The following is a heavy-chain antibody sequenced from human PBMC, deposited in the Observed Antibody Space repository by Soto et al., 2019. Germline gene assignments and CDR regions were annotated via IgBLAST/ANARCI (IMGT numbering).Heavy chain of an antibody. V-gene: IGHV3-23*01. Sequence: EVQLLESGGGLVQPGGSLRLSCAASGFTFSNYAVTWVRQAPGKGLEWVSTISGSGGSTYYADSVKGRFTISRDNSKNTLYLQMNSLRAKATAVYYCAKDQGSSWYEIDYWGQGTLVTVSS. CDR3: AKDQGSSWYEIDY. J-gene: IGHJ4*02. CDR2: ISGSGGST. D-gene: IGHD6-13*01. CDR1: GFTFSNYA.